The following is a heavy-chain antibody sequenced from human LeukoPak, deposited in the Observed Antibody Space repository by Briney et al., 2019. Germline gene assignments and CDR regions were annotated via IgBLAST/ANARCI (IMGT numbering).Heavy chain of an antibody. CDR2: INHSGST. CDR1: GGSFSGYY. Sequence: SETLSLTCAVYGGSFSGYYWSWIRQPPGKGLEWIGEINHSGSTNYNPSLKGRVTISVDMSKNQFSLKLSSVTAADTAVYYCAGVGADDAFDIWGQGTMVTVSS. D-gene: IGHD1-26*01. V-gene: IGHV4-34*01. J-gene: IGHJ3*02. CDR3: AGVGADDAFDI.